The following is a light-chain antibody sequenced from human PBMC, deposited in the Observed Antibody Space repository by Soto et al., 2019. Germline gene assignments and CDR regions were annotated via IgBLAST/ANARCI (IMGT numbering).Light chain of an antibody. CDR3: QHSYSTRT. V-gene: IGKV1-12*01. J-gene: IGKJ1*01. Sequence: DIQMTQSPSSVSASVGDRLTITCRASRDISNSLAWYQQTPGKAPKLLLRGASSLHRGVPSRFSGGGAGTEFTLTISSLQPEDFATYYCQHSYSTRTFGQGTKVERK. CDR2: GAS. CDR1: RDISNS.